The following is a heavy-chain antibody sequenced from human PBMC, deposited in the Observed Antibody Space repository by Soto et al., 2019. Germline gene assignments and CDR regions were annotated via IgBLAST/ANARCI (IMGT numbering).Heavy chain of an antibody. V-gene: IGHV3-30-3*01. CDR3: AREDHSRGHAGTFPL. CDR2: ISNDGNSQ. J-gene: IGHJ1*01. D-gene: IGHD3-22*01. Sequence: GGSLRLSCAASGFTFSNAWMNWVRQAPGKGLEWVAGISNDGNSQHYGDSVKGRFIVSRDNSKNTLFLQMNSLRPEDTAIYYCAREDHSRGHAGTFPLWGQGTLVTVSS. CDR1: GFTFSNAW.